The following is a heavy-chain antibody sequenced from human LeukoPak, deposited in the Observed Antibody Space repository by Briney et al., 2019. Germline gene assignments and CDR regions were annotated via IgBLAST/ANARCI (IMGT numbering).Heavy chain of an antibody. V-gene: IGHV3-23*01. CDR2: ISGSGGNT. CDR1: GFTFSTYA. CDR3: ARDGNRGTYYDFWSGPLNWFDP. D-gene: IGHD3-3*01. Sequence: PGGSLRLSCEASGFTFSTYAMSWVRQAPGKGLEWVSAISGSGGNTYYADSVKGRFTISRDNAKNSLYLQMNRLRDEDTAVYYCARDGNRGTYYDFWSGPLNWFDPWGQGTLVTVSS. J-gene: IGHJ5*02.